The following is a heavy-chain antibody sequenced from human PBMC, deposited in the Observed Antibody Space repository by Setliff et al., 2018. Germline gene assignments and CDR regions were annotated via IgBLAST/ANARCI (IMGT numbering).Heavy chain of an antibody. CDR2: INHSGST. V-gene: IGHV4-34*01. CDR1: GGSFSGYY. Sequence: PSETLSLTCAVYGGSFSGYYWSWIRQPPGKGLEWIGEINHSGSTNYNPSLKSRVTISVDTSKNQFSLKLSSVTAADTAVYYCARVDNSWNGPIDYWGQGTLVTVSS. J-gene: IGHJ4*02. D-gene: IGHD3-3*01. CDR3: ARVDNSWNGPIDY.